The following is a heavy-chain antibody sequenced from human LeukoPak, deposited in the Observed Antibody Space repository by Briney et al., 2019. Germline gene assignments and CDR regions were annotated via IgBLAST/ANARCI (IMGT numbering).Heavy chain of an antibody. CDR1: GFTIRGFD. J-gene: IGHJ4*02. V-gene: IGHV3-21*01. D-gene: IGHD1-7*01. CDR3: ATAGNYRFDY. CDR2: ISSSSSYI. Sequence: GGSLRLSCAASGFTIRGFDVNWVRQAPGKGLEWVSSISSSSSYIYYADSVKGRFTISRDNAKNTLYLQMNSLRAEDTAVYYCATAGNYRFDYWGQGTLVTVSS.